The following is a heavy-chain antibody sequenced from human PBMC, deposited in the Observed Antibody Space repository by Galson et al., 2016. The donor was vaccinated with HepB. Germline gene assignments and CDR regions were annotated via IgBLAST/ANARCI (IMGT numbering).Heavy chain of an antibody. CDR3: AGDISTAYYFHY. CDR2: IHKNADQV. D-gene: IGHD3-9*01. V-gene: IGHV3-23*01. J-gene: IGHJ4*02. CDR1: GFTFSAFG. Sequence: SLRLSCATSGFTFSAFGMTWVRQAPGKGLEWVSSIHKNADQVFYADSVKGRFTISRDNSQNTLFLEMNSLRAEDTALYYCAGDISTAYYFHYWGQGTLVTGSA.